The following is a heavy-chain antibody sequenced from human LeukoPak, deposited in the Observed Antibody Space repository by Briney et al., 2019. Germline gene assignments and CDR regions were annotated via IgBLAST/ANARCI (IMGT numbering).Heavy chain of an antibody. Sequence: SETLSLTCAVYGGSFSGYYWSWIRQPPGRGLEWIGEINHSGSTNYNPSLKSRVTISVDTSKNQFSLKLSSVTAADTAVYYCARRRSSSWYGGGYYYYGMDVWGQRTTVTVSS. CDR3: ARRRSSSWYGGGYYYYGMDV. CDR1: GGSFSGYY. D-gene: IGHD6-13*01. V-gene: IGHV4-34*01. J-gene: IGHJ6*02. CDR2: INHSGST.